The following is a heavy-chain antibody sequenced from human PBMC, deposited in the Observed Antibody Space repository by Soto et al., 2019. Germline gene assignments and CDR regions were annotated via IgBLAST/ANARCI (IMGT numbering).Heavy chain of an antibody. V-gene: IGHV3-33*01. Sequence: VQLVESGGGVVQPGRSLRLSCAASGFTFSSYGMHWVRQAPGKGLEWVAVIWYDGSNKYYADSVKGRFTISRDNSKNTLYLQMNSLRAEDTAVYYCARDNKWYSGYDLGAFDIWGQGTMVTVSS. CDR2: IWYDGSNK. CDR1: GFTFSSYG. CDR3: ARDNKWYSGYDLGAFDI. D-gene: IGHD5-12*01. J-gene: IGHJ3*02.